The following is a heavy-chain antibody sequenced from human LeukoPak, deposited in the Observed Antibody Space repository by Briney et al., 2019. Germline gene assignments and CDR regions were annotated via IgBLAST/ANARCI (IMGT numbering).Heavy chain of an antibody. D-gene: IGHD6-13*01. CDR2: IYYSGST. J-gene: IGHJ2*01. CDR1: GFTFSDYY. CDR3: ARGERVSYSSSWTDRYFDL. Sequence: PGGSLRLSCAASGFTFSDYYMSWIRQPPWKGLEWIGYIYYSGSTNYNPSLKSRVTISVDTSKNQFSLKLSSVTAADTAVYYCARGERVSYSSSWTDRYFDLWGRGTLVTVSS. V-gene: IGHV4-59*01.